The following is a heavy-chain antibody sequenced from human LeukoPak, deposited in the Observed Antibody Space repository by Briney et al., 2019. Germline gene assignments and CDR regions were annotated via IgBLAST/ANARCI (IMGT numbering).Heavy chain of an antibody. V-gene: IGHV4-38-2*01. CDR2: IYHSGST. J-gene: IGHJ4*02. CDR3: ARHGEWLTVDY. Sequence: SETLSLTCAISGYSISSGYCWGWIRQPPGKGLEWIGSIYHSGSTYYNPFLKSRVTISVDTSKNQFSLKLSSVTAADTAVYYCARHGEWLTVDYWGQGTLVTVSS. D-gene: IGHD3-3*01. CDR1: GYSISSGYC.